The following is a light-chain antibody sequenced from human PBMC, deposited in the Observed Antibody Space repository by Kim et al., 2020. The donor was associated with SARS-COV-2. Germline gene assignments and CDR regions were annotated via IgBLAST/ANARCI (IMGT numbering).Light chain of an antibody. V-gene: IGKV3-11*01. Sequence: SPGERANLSCGASQTVHTDIAWYQQKPGQAPRPLIYDASNRATGIPARFSGSGSGTDFPLTISSLEPEDFAVYYCQQRSSWPPITFGQGTRLEIK. J-gene: IGKJ5*01. CDR3: QQRSSWPPIT. CDR2: DAS. CDR1: QTVHTD.